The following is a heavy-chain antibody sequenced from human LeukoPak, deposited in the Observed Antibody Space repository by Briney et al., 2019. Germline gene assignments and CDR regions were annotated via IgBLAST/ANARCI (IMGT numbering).Heavy chain of an antibody. V-gene: IGHV1-2*02. CDR2: INPNSGGT. CDR3: ARVLEITNYYYYMDV. Sequence: VASVKVSCKASGYTFTGYYMHWVRQAPGQGLEWMGWINPNSGGTNYAQKFQGRVTMTRDTSISTAYMELSRLRSDDTAVYYCARVLEITNYYYYMDVWGKGTTVTVSS. D-gene: IGHD1-1*01. CDR1: GYTFTGYY. J-gene: IGHJ6*03.